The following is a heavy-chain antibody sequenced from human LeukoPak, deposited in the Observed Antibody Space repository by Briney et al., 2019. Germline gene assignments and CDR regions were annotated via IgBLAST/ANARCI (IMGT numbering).Heavy chain of an antibody. CDR2: IKQDGSEK. Sequence: GGSLRLSCAASGFTFSSYSMNWVRQAPGKGLEWVANIKQDGSEKYYVDSVKGRFTISRDNAKNSLYLQMNSLRAEDTAVYYCARSIAVAGTNFDYWGQGTLVTVSS. CDR1: GFTFSSYS. CDR3: ARSIAVAGTNFDY. J-gene: IGHJ4*02. D-gene: IGHD6-19*01. V-gene: IGHV3-7*03.